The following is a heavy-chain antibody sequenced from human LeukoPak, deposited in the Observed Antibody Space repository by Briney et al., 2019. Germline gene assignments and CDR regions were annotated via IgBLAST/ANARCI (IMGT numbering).Heavy chain of an antibody. CDR3: AREVLQYYYGMDV. CDR2: ISYDGSNK. J-gene: IGHJ6*02. Sequence: PGGSLRLSCAASGFTFSSYAMHWVRQAPGKGLEWVAVISYDGSNKYYADSVKGRFTISRDNSKNTLYLQMNSLRAEDTAVYYCAREVLQYYYGMDVWGQGTTVTVSS. CDR1: GFTFSSYA. D-gene: IGHD4-11*01. V-gene: IGHV3-30-3*01.